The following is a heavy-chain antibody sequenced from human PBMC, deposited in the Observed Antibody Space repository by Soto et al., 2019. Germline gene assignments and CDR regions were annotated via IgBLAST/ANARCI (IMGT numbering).Heavy chain of an antibody. J-gene: IGHJ4*02. D-gene: IGHD2-2*01. V-gene: IGHV3-23*01. CDR3: AKDIVVVPAARDY. CDR2: ISGSGGST. Sequence: EVQLLESGGGLVQPGGSLRLSCAASGFTFSSYAMSWVRQAPGKGLEWVSAISGSGGSTYYADSVKGRFTISRDNSKNTLYLQMNSLRAEDKAVYYCAKDIVVVPAARDYWGQGTLVTVSS. CDR1: GFTFSSYA.